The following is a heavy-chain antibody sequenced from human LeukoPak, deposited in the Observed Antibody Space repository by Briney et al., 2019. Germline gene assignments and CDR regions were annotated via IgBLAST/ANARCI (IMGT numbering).Heavy chain of an antibody. CDR3: AKDYCSGGNCFSGCDY. CDR1: GFSFSSYV. V-gene: IGHV3-23*01. J-gene: IGHJ4*02. CDR2: ISGSGAGT. Sequence: AGGSLRLSCAASGFSFSSYVTSWVRQAPGKGLDWVAGISGSGAGTYYADSVKGRFTISRDNSKNTLYLQMNSLRAEDTAVYYCAKDYCSGGNCFSGCDYWGQGTLVTVSS. D-gene: IGHD2-15*01.